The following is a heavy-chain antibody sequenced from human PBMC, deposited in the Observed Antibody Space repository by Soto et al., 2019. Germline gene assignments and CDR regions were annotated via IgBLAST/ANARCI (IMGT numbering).Heavy chain of an antibody. V-gene: IGHV1-69*02. J-gene: IGHJ5*02. Sequence: SVKGSCKASGGTFRTYSITWVRQAPGQGLEWMGKINPILDIANYAQKFQGRVTITADKSTRIAYMELNSLRSEDTAVYYCARGPVVVVPEDMFTRHNCFDPWGQRTRVTVPS. D-gene: IGHD2-2*01. CDR1: GGTFRTYS. CDR3: ARGPVVVVPEDMFTRHNCFDP. CDR2: INPILDIA.